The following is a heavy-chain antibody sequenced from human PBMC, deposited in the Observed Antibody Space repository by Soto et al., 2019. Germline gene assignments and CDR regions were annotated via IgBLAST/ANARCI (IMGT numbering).Heavy chain of an antibody. V-gene: IGHV1-46*01. CDR3: ARVGYSSTGTTFHYHGLDV. D-gene: IGHD3-22*01. Sequence: ASVKVSCKASGYNFTSHYMHWVRQAPGQGLESMGIIYPRGGTTIYAQKLQGRVTMTRDTSTHTFYMELSSLRSEDTAMYYCARVGYSSTGTTFHYHGLDVWGQGTTVTVSS. CDR2: IYPRGGTT. J-gene: IGHJ6*02. CDR1: GYNFTSHY.